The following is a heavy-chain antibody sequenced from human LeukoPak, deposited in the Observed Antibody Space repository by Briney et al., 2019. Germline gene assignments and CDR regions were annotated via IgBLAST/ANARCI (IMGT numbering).Heavy chain of an antibody. CDR1: GFTFSSYW. D-gene: IGHD3-22*01. CDR2: INSDGSST. V-gene: IGHV3-74*01. J-gene: IGHJ4*02. CDR3: VRAGYDTSAYSRLDY. Sequence: PGGSLRLSCAASGFTFSSYWMHWVRQAPGKGLVWVSRINSDGSSTSYADSVKGRFTISRDNAKNTLSLQMNSLRAEDTAVYYCVRAGYDTSAYSRLDYWGQGTLVTVSS.